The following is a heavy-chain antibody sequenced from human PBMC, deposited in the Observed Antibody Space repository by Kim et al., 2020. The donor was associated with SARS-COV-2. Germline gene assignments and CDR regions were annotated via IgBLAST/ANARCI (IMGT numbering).Heavy chain of an antibody. Sequence: TYYNPSLESRVTISVDTSKNQFSLKLSSVTAADTAVYYCATAAAGTTFDYWGQGTLVTVSS. J-gene: IGHJ4*02. CDR2: T. D-gene: IGHD6-13*01. V-gene: IGHV4-31*02. CDR3: ATAAAGTTFDY.